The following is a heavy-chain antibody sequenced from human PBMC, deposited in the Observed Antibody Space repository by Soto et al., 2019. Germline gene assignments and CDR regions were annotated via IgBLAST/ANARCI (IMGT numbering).Heavy chain of an antibody. J-gene: IGHJ4*02. CDR3: ARGVPLRFDY. V-gene: IGHV1-46*01. CDR1: LYTLPSYN. Sequence: VSLQVSCQDFLYTLPSYNMHCVRQAPGQGLEWMGIINPSGGSTSYAQKFQGRVTMTRDTSTSTVYMELSSLRSEDTAVYYCARGVPLRFDYWGQGTLVTFSS. CDR2: INPSGGST. D-gene: IGHD2-2*01.